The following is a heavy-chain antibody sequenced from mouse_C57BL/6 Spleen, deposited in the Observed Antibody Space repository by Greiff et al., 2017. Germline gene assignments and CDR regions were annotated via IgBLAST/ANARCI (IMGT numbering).Heavy chain of an antibody. Sequence: VQLQQPGAELVMPGASVKLSCKASGYTFTSYWMHWVKQRPGQGLEWIGEIDPSDSYTNYNQKFKGKSTLTVDKSSSTAYMQLSSLTSEDSAVYYWARSKANWDDGGQGTTRTVSS. CDR2: IDPSDSYT. J-gene: IGHJ2*01. D-gene: IGHD4-1*01. CDR1: GYTFTSYW. CDR3: ARSKANWDD. V-gene: IGHV1-69*01.